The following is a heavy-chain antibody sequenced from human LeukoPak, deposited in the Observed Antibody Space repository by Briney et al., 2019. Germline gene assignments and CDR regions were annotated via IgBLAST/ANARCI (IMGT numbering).Heavy chain of an antibody. CDR3: ARSDGYGLVGT. V-gene: IGHV4-39*07. Sequence: SETLSLTCSVSGAPPRSGSNYWGWVRHPPGKTLEWIGSIYSSGSTYSNPSLKSRVIIIIDTPRNHFSLTLSSVTAADTAVYYCARSDGYGLVGTWGQGTMVTVSS. CDR1: GAPPRSGSNY. CDR2: IYSSGST. D-gene: IGHD3-10*01. J-gene: IGHJ3*01.